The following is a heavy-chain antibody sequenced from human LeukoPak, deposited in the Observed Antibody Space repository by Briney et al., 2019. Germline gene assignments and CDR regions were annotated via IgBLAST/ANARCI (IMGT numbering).Heavy chain of an antibody. CDR2: IYYSGST. CDR1: GGSISSYY. CDR3: ARDLTIFGVDPWGWFDP. D-gene: IGHD3-3*01. V-gene: IGHV4-59*01. J-gene: IGHJ5*02. Sequence: SETLSLTCTVSGGSISSYYWSWIRQPPGKGLEWIGYIYYSGSTNYNPSLKSRVTISVDTSKNQFSLKLSSVTAADTAVYYCARDLTIFGVDPWGWFDPWGQGTLVTVSS.